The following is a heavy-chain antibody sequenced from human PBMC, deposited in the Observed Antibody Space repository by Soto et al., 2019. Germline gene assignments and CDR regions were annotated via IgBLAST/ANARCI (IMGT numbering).Heavy chain of an antibody. D-gene: IGHD6-19*01. CDR3: VKGGWLDD. CDR2: ISSSGHTT. J-gene: IGHJ4*02. V-gene: IGHV3-23*01. Sequence: EVHLLESGGGLVQPGGSLRLSCAASGFTFSGYEMSWARQGPGKGLEWVSFISSSGHTTYYADSVKGRFTMSRDNSKNKLYLQMSSLRGEDTALYYCVKGGWLDDWGQGTLVTVSS. CDR1: GFTFSGYE.